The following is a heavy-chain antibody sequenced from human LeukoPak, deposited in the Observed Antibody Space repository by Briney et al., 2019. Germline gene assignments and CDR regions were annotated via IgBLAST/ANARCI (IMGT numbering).Heavy chain of an antibody. CDR3: AKGSPSYDFWSGPALFA. CDR1: GGTFSSYA. Sequence: GASVKVSCKASGGTFSSYAISWVRQAPGQGLEWMGGIIPIFGTANYAQKFQGRVTITADESTSTAYMELSSLRSEDTAVYYCAKGSPSYDFWSGPALFAWGQGTLVTVSS. V-gene: IGHV1-69*13. D-gene: IGHD3-3*01. CDR2: IIPIFGTA. J-gene: IGHJ4*02.